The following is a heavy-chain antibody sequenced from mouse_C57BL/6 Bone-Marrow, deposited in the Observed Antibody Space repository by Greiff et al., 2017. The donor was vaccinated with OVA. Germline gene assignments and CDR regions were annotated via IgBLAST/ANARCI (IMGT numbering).Heavy chain of an antibody. V-gene: IGHV1-63*01. CDR3: ARSGYYFDY. Sequence: QVQLKQSGAELVRPGTSVKMSCKASGYTFTNYWIGWAKQRPGHGLEWIGDIYPGGGYTNYNEKFKGKATVTADKSSSTAYMQFSSLTSEDSAIYYCARSGYYFDYWGQGTTLTVSS. J-gene: IGHJ2*01. CDR2: IYPGGGYT. D-gene: IGHD1-3*01. CDR1: GYTFTNYW.